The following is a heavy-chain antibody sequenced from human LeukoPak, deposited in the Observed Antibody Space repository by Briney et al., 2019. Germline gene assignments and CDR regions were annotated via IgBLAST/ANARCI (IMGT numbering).Heavy chain of an antibody. CDR1: GFTFSSYG. CDR3: VGLLWFGD. V-gene: IGHV3-48*04. J-gene: IGHJ4*02. CDR2: ISSSGSTI. D-gene: IGHD3-10*01. Sequence: GGSLRLSCAASGFTFSSYGMSWVRQAPGRGLEWVSYISSSGSTIYYADSVKGRFTTSRDNAKNSLYLQMNSLRAEDTAVYYCVGLLWFGDWGEGTLVTVSS.